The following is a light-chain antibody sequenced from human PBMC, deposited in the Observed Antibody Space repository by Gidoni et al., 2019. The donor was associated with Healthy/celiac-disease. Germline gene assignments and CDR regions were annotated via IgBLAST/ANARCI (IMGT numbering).Light chain of an antibody. CDR2: QDS. CDR1: KLGDKY. CDR3: QAWDSSTVV. J-gene: IGLJ2*01. V-gene: IGLV3-1*01. Sequence: SYELTQPPPVPVSPGQTASITCSGDKLGDKYACWYQQKPGQSPVLVLYQDSKRPSGIPERFSGSNSGNTATLTISGTQAVDEADYYCQAWDSSTVVFGGGTKLTVL.